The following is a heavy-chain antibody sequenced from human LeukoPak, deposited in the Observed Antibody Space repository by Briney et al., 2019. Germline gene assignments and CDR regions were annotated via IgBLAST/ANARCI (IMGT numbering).Heavy chain of an antibody. Sequence: GGSLRLSCAASGFTFSSYEMNWVRQAPGKGLEGGSYISSSGSTIYYADSVKDRFTISRDNAKNTLHGQMNSLRAEDTAVYYCARVPNYYDSSGYYLGDAFDNWGQGTMVNVSS. J-gene: IGHJ3*02. V-gene: IGHV3-48*03. D-gene: IGHD3-22*01. CDR3: ARVPNYYDSSGYYLGDAFDN. CDR2: ISSSGSTI. CDR1: GFTFSSYE.